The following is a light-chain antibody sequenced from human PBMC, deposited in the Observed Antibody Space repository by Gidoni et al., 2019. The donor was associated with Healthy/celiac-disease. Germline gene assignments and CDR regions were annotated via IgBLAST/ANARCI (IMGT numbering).Light chain of an antibody. Sequence: AIRITQSPSSLSASTGDRFTITCRASQGISSYLAWYQQKPGKAPKLLIYAASTLQSGVPSRFSGSGSGTDFTLTISCLQSEDFATYYCQQYYSYPRTFGQGTKVEIK. CDR2: AAS. CDR3: QQYYSYPRT. V-gene: IGKV1-8*01. J-gene: IGKJ1*01. CDR1: QGISSY.